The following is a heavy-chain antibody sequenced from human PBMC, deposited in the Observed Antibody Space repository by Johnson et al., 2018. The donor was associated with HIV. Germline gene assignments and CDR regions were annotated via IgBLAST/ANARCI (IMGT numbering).Heavy chain of an antibody. Sequence: VQLVESGGGVVQPGRSLRLSCAASGFTFSSYAMHWVRQAPGKGLEWVGRTKNKANSYTTEYAASVKGRLTISRDDSKNSLYLQMNSLKTEDTAVYYCARGGYYDILTGYYALAAFDIWGQGTMVTVSS. J-gene: IGHJ3*02. CDR3: ARGGYYDILTGYYALAAFDI. V-gene: IGHV3-72*01. D-gene: IGHD3-9*01. CDR2: TKNKANSYTT. CDR1: GFTFSSYA.